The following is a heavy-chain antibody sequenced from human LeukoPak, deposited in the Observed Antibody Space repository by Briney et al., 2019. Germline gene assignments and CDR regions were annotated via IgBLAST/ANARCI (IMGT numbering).Heavy chain of an antibody. D-gene: IGHD5-18*01. V-gene: IGHV1-2*04. CDR1: GYTFTDYY. CDR3: ASSGPMKDSYGRLSDAFDI. J-gene: IGHJ3*02. CDR2: INPNSGGT. Sequence: ASVKASCKASGYTFTDYYMHWVRQAPGQGLEWMGWINPNSGGTNYAQKFQGWVTMTRDTSISTAYMELSRLRSDDTAVYYCASSGPMKDSYGRLSDAFDIWGQGTMVTVSS.